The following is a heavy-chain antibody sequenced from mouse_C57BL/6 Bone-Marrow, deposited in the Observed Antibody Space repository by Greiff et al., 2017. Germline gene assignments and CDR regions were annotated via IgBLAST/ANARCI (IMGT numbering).Heavy chain of an antibody. CDR1: GYTFTDYY. CDR2: INPYNGGT. D-gene: IGHD2-3*01. Sequence: EVQLVESGPVLVKPGASVKMSCKASGYTFTDYYMNWVKQSHGKSLEWIGVINPYNGGTSYNQKFKGKATLTVDKSSSTAYMELNSLTSEDSAVYCCAREGDGYYLWYFDVWGTGTTVTVSS. V-gene: IGHV1-19*01. CDR3: AREGDGYYLWYFDV. J-gene: IGHJ1*03.